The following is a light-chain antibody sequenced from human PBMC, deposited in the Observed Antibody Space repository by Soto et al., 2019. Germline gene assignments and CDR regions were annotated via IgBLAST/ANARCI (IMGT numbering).Light chain of an antibody. J-gene: IGLJ3*02. CDR1: SSDVGGYDY. Sequence: QSVLTQPPSASGSPGRSVTISCTGTSSDVGGYDYVSWFQQHPGKAPKLIIYEVTKRPSGVPDRFSASKSGNTASLTVSGLQAEDEADYYCSSFVAGNNYGVLGGGTKLTVL. V-gene: IGLV2-8*01. CDR2: EVT. CDR3: SSFVAGNNYGV.